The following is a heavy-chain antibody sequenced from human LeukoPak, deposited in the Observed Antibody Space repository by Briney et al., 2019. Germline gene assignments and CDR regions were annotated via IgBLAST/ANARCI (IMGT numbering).Heavy chain of an antibody. D-gene: IGHD3-10*01. J-gene: IGHJ6*02. CDR1: GYTFTSYA. V-gene: IGHV1-3*01. CDR3: ARSHGSGSYPPGYYYGMDV. Sequence: ASVKVSCKASGYTFTSYAMHWVRQAPGQRLEWMGWINAGNGNTKYSQKFQGRVTMTRNTSISTAYMELSSLRSEDTAVYYCARSHGSGSYPPGYYYGMDVWGQGTTVTVSS. CDR2: INAGNGNT.